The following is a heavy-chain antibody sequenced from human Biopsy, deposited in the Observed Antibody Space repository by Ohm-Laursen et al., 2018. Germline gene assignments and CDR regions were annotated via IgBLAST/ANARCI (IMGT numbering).Heavy chain of an antibody. CDR2: IYSGGDT. D-gene: IGHD2-21*02. V-gene: IGHV3-66*01. Sequence: SLRLSCAASGFTVYNNYMTWVRQAPGKGLEWVSLIYSGGDTRYADSVKGRFTISRDSSKNTLYLQMNSLRSEDTAVYYCASRPNCGGDCSSGFDYWGQGTLVTVSS. CDR3: ASRPNCGGDCSSGFDY. CDR1: GFTVYNNY. J-gene: IGHJ4*02.